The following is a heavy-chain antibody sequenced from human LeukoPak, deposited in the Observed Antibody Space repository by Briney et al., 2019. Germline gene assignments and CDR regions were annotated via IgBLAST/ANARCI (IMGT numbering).Heavy chain of an antibody. V-gene: IGHV4-59*08. CDR2: IFYTGDS. CDR3: ARHRFASPLDS. Sequence: PSETLSLTCTVSGVSSSSSYWSWIRQPPGKGLEWIGYIFYTGDSNHNPSFESRVSISLDTSKDQISLKLSSVTAADTAEYYCARHRFASPLDSWGQGTLVTVSS. CDR1: GVSSSSSY. D-gene: IGHD2-21*01. J-gene: IGHJ4*02.